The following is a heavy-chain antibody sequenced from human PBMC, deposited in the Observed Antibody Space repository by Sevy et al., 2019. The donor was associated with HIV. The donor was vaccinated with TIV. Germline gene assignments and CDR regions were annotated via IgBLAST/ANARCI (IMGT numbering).Heavy chain of an antibody. CDR1: GGSISSYY. V-gene: IGHV4-4*07. D-gene: IGHD6-6*01. CDR2: IYTSGST. J-gene: IGHJ4*02. Sequence: SETLSLTCTVSGGSISSYYWSWIRQPAGKGLEWIGRIYTSGSTNYNPSLKSRVTMSVDTSKNQFSLKLSSVTAADTAVYYCARDALPVHPFDYWGQRTLVTVSS. CDR3: ARDALPVHPFDY.